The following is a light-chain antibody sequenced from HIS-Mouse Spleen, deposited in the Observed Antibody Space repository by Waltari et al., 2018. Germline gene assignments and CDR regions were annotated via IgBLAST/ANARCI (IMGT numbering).Light chain of an antibody. Sequence: SYELTQPSSVSVSPGQTARITCSGDVLAKKYARWFQQKPGQAPVLVIYKDSERPSGIPERFSGSSSGTTVTLTIRGAQVEDEADYYCYSAADNNVVFGGGTKLTVL. CDR2: KDS. V-gene: IGLV3-27*01. J-gene: IGLJ2*01. CDR3: YSAADNNVV. CDR1: VLAKKY.